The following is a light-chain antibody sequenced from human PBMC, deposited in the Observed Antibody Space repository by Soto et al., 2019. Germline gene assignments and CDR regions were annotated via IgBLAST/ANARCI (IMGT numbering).Light chain of an antibody. CDR1: QHISSW. Sequence: DIQMTQSPSTLSASVGDRVTITCRASQHISSWLAWYQQKPGRAPKLLIYDASSLESGVPSRFSGSGSGTVFTLTISSLHPDDSATYYCQQYNTYWTFGPGTRVEIK. CDR3: QQYNTYWT. V-gene: IGKV1-5*01. J-gene: IGKJ1*01. CDR2: DAS.